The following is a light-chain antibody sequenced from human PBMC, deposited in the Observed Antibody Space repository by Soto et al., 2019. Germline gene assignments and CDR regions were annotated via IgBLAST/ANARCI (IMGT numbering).Light chain of an antibody. V-gene: IGKV3-15*01. J-gene: IGKJ2*01. Sequence: ERVVTQSPVTLSVSPGEGATLSCRASESVSTNLAWYQQRPGQAPRLLIYGGSTRATGVPARFSGSGSGTEFTLTISSLQSEDFAVYYCQQYNNWPYTFGQGTKLEIK. CDR2: GGS. CDR3: QQYNNWPYT. CDR1: ESVSTN.